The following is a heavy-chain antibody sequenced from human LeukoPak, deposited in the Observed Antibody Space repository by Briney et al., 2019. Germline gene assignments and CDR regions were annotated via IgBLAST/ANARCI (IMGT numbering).Heavy chain of an antibody. Sequence: SETLSLTCAVYGGSFSGYYWSWIRQPPGKGLEWIGEIHHSGSTNYNPSLKSRVTISVDTSKNQFSLKMSSVTAADTAVYYCASAQTPVDGYNDGRGSPFDYWGQGTLVPVSS. CDR2: IHHSGST. J-gene: IGHJ4*02. CDR3: ASAQTPVDGYNDGRGSPFDY. V-gene: IGHV4-34*01. D-gene: IGHD5-24*01. CDR1: GGSFSGYY.